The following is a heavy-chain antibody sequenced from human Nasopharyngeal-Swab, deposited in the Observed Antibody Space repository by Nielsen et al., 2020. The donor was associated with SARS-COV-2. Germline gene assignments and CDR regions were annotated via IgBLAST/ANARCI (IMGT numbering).Heavy chain of an antibody. V-gene: IGHV1-18*01. CDR3: ARVPYSRGRAGTEFDY. D-gene: IGHD6-19*01. J-gene: IGHJ4*02. Sequence: ASVKVSCKASGGTFSSYAISWVRQAPGQGLEWMGWTSAYNGNTNYAQKLQGRVTMTTDTSTSTAYMELRSLRSDDTAVYYCARVPYSRGRAGTEFDYWGQGTLVTVSS. CDR1: GGTFSSYA. CDR2: TSAYNGNT.